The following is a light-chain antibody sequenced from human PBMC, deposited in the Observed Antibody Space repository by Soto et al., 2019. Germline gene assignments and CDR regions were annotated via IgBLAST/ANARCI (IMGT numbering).Light chain of an antibody. CDR3: SSYTSSSTVV. CDR1: SGDVGGYNY. J-gene: IGLJ2*01. CDR2: DVS. V-gene: IGLV2-14*01. Sequence: QSALTQPASVSGSPGQSITISCTGTSGDVGGYNYVSWYQQHPGKAPKLMIYDVSNRPSGVSTRFSGSKSGNTASLTISGLQAEDDADYYCSSYTSSSTVVFGGGTKRTVL.